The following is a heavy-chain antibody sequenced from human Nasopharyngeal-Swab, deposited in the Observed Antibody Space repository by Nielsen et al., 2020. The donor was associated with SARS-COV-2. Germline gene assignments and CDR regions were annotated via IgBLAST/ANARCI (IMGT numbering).Heavy chain of an antibody. CDR1: GFSFSSYA. V-gene: IGHV3-23*01. CDR2: IIGSGGGST. J-gene: IGHJ4*02. CDR3: ASLASGCYCPYY. Sequence: GGSLRLSCAASGFSFSSYAMSWVRQAPGKVLEWVSCIIGSGGGSTYYADSVKGRFTISRDNSKNTLYLQMNSLRAEDTAVYYCASLASGCYCPYYWGQGTLVTVSS. D-gene: IGHD1-26*01.